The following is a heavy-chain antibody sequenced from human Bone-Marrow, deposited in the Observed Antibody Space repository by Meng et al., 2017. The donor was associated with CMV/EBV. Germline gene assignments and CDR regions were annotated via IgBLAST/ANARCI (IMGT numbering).Heavy chain of an antibody. Sequence: ASACTFSSYGVHWVRQPPGKGLEWVVVISYDGSNKDYADSVKGRFTISRDNSKNTLYLQMNSLRAEDTAVYYCAKDPTYYGSGSLDYWGQGTLVTVSS. CDR1: ACTFSSYG. D-gene: IGHD3-10*01. V-gene: IGHV3-30*19. CDR2: ISYDGSNK. J-gene: IGHJ4*02. CDR3: AKDPTYYGSGSLDY.